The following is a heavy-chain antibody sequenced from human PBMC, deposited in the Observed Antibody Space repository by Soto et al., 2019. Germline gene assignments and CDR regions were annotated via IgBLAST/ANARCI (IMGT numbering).Heavy chain of an antibody. CDR3: ARDKSGYDANYSYYYGMDV. J-gene: IGHJ6*02. D-gene: IGHD5-12*01. CDR2: IKQDGSEK. CDR1: GFTFSSYW. V-gene: IGHV3-7*05. Sequence: GGSLRLSCAASGFTFSSYWMSWVRQAPGKGLEWVANIKQDGSEKYYVDSVKGRFTISRDNAKNSLYLQMNSLRAEDTAVYYCARDKSGYDANYSYYYGMDVWGQGTTVTVSS.